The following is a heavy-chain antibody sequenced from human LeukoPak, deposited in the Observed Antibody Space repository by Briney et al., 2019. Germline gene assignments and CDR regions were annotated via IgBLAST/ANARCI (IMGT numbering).Heavy chain of an antibody. CDR1: GFTLDDYA. Sequence: GRSLRLSCAASGFTLDDYAMHWVRQAPGKGLEWISYIDSDTYGNTIYYPHTVKGRFTISRDNAKNSLYLQMDSLRDEDTAVYYCARDRDYAFDYWGQGTLVTVSS. CDR3: ARDRDYAFDY. CDR2: IDSDTYGNTI. V-gene: IGHV3-48*02. J-gene: IGHJ4*02. D-gene: IGHD4-17*01.